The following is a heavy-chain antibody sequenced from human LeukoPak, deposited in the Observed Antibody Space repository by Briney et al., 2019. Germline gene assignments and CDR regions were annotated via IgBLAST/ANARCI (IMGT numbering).Heavy chain of an antibody. J-gene: IGHJ4*02. CDR3: ATRLG. Sequence: PGGSLRLSCAASGFTVSSNYMSWVRQAPGEGLEWVANIKQDGSEKNYVDSVKGRFTIARDNAENSLYLQMNSLRVEDTAVYFCATRLGWGQGTLVTVSS. V-gene: IGHV3-7*01. CDR1: GFTVSSNY. CDR2: IKQDGSEK.